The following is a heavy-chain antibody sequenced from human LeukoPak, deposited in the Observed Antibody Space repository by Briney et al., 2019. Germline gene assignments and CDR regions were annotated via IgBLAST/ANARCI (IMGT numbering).Heavy chain of an antibody. CDR3: AKARITMVQGVIDY. Sequence: GGSLRLSCTASGFTFSDLWMHWVRQPPGGGLVWVSAISGSGGSTYYADSVKGRFTISRDNSKNTLYLQMNSLRAEDTAVYYCAKARITMVQGVIDYWGQGTLVTVSS. CDR1: GFTFSDLW. J-gene: IGHJ4*02. V-gene: IGHV3-23*01. D-gene: IGHD3-10*01. CDR2: ISGSGGST.